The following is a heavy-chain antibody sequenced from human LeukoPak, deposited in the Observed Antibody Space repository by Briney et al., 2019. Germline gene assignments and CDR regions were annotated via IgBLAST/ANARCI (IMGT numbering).Heavy chain of an antibody. CDR3: ARLLIPKYSSSSGQVDY. V-gene: IGHV4-4*02. Sequence: PSETLSLTCAVSGGSISSSNWWSWVRQPPGKGLEWIGEIYHSGSTNYNPSLKSRVTISVDTSKNQFSLKLSSVTAADTAVYYCARLLIPKYSSSSGQVDYWSQGTLVTVSS. J-gene: IGHJ4*02. CDR1: GGSISSSNW. D-gene: IGHD6-13*01. CDR2: IYHSGST.